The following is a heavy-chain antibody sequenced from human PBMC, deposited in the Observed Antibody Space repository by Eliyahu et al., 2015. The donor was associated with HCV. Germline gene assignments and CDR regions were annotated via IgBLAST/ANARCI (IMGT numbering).Heavy chain of an antibody. V-gene: IGHV3-48*01. CDR1: GFTFSSYS. D-gene: IGHD4-17*01. CDR3: ARDFDYGDPPFCH. CDR2: ISSSSSTI. Sequence: EVQLVESGGGLVQPGGSLRLSCAXSGFTFSSYSMXWVRQAPGKGLXWVSYISSSSSTIYXADSVKGRFTISRDNAKNSLYLQMNSLRAEDTAVYYCARDFDYGDPPFCHWGQGTLVTVSS. J-gene: IGHJ4*02.